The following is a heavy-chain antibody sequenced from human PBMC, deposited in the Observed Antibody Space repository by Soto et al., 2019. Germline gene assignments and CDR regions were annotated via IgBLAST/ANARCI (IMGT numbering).Heavy chain of an antibody. D-gene: IGHD6-13*01. CDR1: SYTFTSYA. CDR3: ARDAAAGLNDY. CDR2: ISAYNGNT. Sequence: QVQLVQCGAEVKKPGASVKVSCKASSYTFTSYAISWVRQARGQGLEWMGWISAYNGNTNYAQNFQGRVTMTTDTSTTTAYMELRSLRSDDTAVYYCARDAAAGLNDYWGQGTLVTVSS. J-gene: IGHJ4*02. V-gene: IGHV1-18*01.